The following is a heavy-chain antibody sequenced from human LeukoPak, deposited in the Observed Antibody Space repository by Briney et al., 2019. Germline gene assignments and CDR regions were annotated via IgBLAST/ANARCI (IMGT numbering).Heavy chain of an antibody. J-gene: IGHJ6*02. CDR1: GFTFSNYA. Sequence: PGGSLRLSCSASGFTFSNYAMHWVRQAPGKGLEYVSAISSNGGSTYYADSVKGRFTISRDNSKNTLYLQMSSLRAEDTAVYYCAREVWILSPYGMDVWGQGTTVTVSS. V-gene: IGHV3-64D*06. D-gene: IGHD5-18*01. CDR3: AREVWILSPYGMDV. CDR2: ISSNGGST.